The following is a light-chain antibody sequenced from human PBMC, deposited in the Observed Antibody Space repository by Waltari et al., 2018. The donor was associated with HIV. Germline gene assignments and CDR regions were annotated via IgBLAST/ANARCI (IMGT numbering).Light chain of an antibody. CDR1: SSHTGRNT. J-gene: IGLJ2*01. V-gene: IGLV1-44*01. CDR3: AAWDDSLNGVI. Sequence: QSVLTQPPSASGTPGQRVTISCSGSSSHTGRNTVTWYQQLPGTAPTLIIYNNNQRPSGVPDRVSGSKSGTSASLAISGLQCEDEADYYCAAWDDSLNGVIFGGGTKLTVL. CDR2: NNN.